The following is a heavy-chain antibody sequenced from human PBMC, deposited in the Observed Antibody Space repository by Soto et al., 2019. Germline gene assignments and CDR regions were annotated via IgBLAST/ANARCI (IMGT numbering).Heavy chain of an antibody. CDR1: GFSVDYYA. Sequence: GGSLRLSCAASGFSVDYYAMHWVRQLPGKGLEWVSGINWNSGSIGYGDSVKGRFAISRDNAKNSLHLQMNSLSAEDTAFYYCVKDESINWYSGHFRHWGQGTLVTVSS. D-gene: IGHD6-13*01. V-gene: IGHV3-9*01. CDR3: VKDESINWYSGHFRH. CDR2: INWNSGSI. J-gene: IGHJ1*01.